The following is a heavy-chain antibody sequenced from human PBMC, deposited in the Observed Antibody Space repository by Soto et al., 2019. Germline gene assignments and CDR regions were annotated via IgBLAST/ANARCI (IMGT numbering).Heavy chain of an antibody. CDR1: GYRFTSYW. D-gene: IGHD2-2*01. V-gene: IGHV5-51*01. Sequence: PGESLKISCKGSGYRFTSYWIGWVRQMPGKGLEWMGTIYPGDSDTRYSPSFQGQVTISADKSISTAYLQWSSLKASDTAMYYCATASIHCSSTSCYDNWFDPWGQGTLVTVSS. CDR3: ATASIHCSSTSCYDNWFDP. J-gene: IGHJ5*02. CDR2: IYPGDSDT.